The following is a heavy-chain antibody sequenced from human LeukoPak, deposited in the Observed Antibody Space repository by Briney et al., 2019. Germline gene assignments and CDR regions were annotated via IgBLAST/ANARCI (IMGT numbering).Heavy chain of an antibody. D-gene: IGHD3-16*01. CDR1: GFTFSSYG. J-gene: IGHJ4*02. CDR2: ISGSGGNT. Sequence: GGSLRLSCAASGFTFSSYGMSWVRQAPGKGLEWVSSISGSGGNTYYADSVKGRFTISRDNYKITLFLHMNSLRAEDTAVYYCAKALGGYHFDYWGQGTLVTVSS. V-gene: IGHV3-23*01. CDR3: AKALGGYHFDY.